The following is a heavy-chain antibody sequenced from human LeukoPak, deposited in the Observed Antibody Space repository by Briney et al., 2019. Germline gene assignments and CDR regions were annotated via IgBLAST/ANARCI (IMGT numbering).Heavy chain of an antibody. Sequence: GGSLRLSCAASGFTFSNYWMTWVRRAPGKGLEWVATINQDGSEMSYVDSAKGRFTISREHAQNSLYLQMSSLRAEDTAVYYCARKKYYYDSRPSGWFDPWGQGTLVTVSS. D-gene: IGHD3-22*01. CDR3: ARKKYYYDSRPSGWFDP. J-gene: IGHJ5*02. CDR2: INQDGSEM. V-gene: IGHV3-7*01. CDR1: GFTFSNYW.